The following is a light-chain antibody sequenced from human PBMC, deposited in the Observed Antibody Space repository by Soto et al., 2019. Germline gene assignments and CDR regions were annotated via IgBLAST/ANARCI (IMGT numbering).Light chain of an antibody. CDR1: QSVRSN. CDR3: QQYNNWPYT. J-gene: IGKJ2*01. CDR2: GAS. V-gene: IGKV3-15*01. Sequence: EIVMTQSPATLSVSPGEGATLSCRASQSVRSNLAWYRQKPGQAPSLLIYGASTRASGIPAKFSASGSGTEFALTISGLQSEDFAVYYCQQYNNWPYTFGQGTRLEIK.